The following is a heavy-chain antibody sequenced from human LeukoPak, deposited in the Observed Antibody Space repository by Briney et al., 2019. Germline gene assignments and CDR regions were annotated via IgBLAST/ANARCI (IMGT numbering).Heavy chain of an antibody. J-gene: IGHJ4*02. V-gene: IGHV4-34*01. D-gene: IGHD3-3*01. CDR2: INHSGST. CDR1: GGSFGGYY. Sequence: PSETLSLTCAVYGGSFGGYYWSWIRQPPGKGLEWIGEINHSGSTNYNPSLKSRVTISVDTSKNQFSLKLSSVTAADTAVYYCARAKTYYDFWSGYYTIPFFDYWGQGTLVTVSS. CDR3: ARAKTYYDFWSGYYTIPFFDY.